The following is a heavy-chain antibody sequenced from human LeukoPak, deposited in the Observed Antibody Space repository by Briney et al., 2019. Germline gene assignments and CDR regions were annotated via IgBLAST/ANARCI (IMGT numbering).Heavy chain of an antibody. CDR2: ISAYNGHT. D-gene: IGHD3-22*01. Sequence: ASVKVSCKASGYTFTNYGISWVRQAPGQGLEWMGWISAYNGHTKYAQKVQGRVTMTTDTSTSTAYMELRSLKSDDTAVYYCASLKNYYDSSGYLVTDAFDIWGQGTMVTVSS. CDR3: ASLKNYYDSSGYLVTDAFDI. V-gene: IGHV1-18*01. CDR1: GYTFTNYG. J-gene: IGHJ3*02.